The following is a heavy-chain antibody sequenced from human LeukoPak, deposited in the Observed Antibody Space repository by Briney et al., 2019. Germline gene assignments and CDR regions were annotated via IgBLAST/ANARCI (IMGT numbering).Heavy chain of an antibody. CDR1: GGSFSGYY. Sequence: SETLSLTCAVYGGSFSGYYWSWIRQPPGKGLEWIGEINHSGSTNYNPSLKSRVTISLDTSKNQFSLKLNSVTAADTAVYYCARDKSRNWFDPWGQGTLVTVSS. CDR2: INHSGST. V-gene: IGHV4-34*01. CDR3: ARDKSRNWFDP. D-gene: IGHD5/OR15-5a*01. J-gene: IGHJ5*02.